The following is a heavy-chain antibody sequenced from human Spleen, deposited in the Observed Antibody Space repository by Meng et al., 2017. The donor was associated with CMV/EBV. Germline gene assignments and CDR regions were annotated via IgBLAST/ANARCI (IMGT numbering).Heavy chain of an antibody. J-gene: IGHJ5*02. V-gene: IGHV4-4*02. CDR2: IYHGGVT. CDR3: ARLSSPGGLQGLGWFAP. D-gene: IGHD6-6*01. Sequence: ASIGGSDWWSWVRQPPGKGLEWIREIYHGGVTTYKPSLRSRVTISVDKSKNQFSLKLTSVTAADTAVYYCARLSSPGGLQGLGWFAPWGQGTLVTVSS. CDR1: ASIGGSDW.